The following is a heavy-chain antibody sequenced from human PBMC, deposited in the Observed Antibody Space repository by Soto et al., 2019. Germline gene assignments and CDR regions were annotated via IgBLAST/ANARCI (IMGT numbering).Heavy chain of an antibody. Sequence: PSETLSLTCAVSGGSISSGNSYSWSWIRQPPGKGLEWIGSISHTGSTSYNPSLKGRVTMSVDKSKNQFSLKLSSVTAADMAVYYCARAVAPYLGTWFDPWGQGTLVTSPQ. CDR2: ISHTGST. J-gene: IGHJ5*02. CDR3: ARAVAPYLGTWFDP. CDR1: GGSISSGNSYS. V-gene: IGHV4-30-2*01. D-gene: IGHD3-16*01.